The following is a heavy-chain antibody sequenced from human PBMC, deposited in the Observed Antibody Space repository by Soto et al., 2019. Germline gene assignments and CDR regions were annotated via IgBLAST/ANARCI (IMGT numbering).Heavy chain of an antibody. CDR1: GFTFSSYS. CDR3: ATNRGYSSGRVDY. Sequence: GGSLRLSCAASGFTFSSYSMNWVRQAPGKGLEWVSSISSSSSYIYYADSVKGRFTISRDNAKNSLYLQMNSLRAEDTAVYYCATNRGYSSGRVDYWGQGTLVTVSS. J-gene: IGHJ4*02. CDR2: ISSSSSYI. D-gene: IGHD6-19*01. V-gene: IGHV3-21*01.